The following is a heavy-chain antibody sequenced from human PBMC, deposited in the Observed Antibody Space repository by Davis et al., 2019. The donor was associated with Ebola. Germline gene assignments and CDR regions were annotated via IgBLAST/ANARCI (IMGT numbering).Heavy chain of an antibody. CDR3: AKDKAVAGLYYFDY. CDR2: ISYDGSNK. CDR1: GFTFSSYG. D-gene: IGHD6-19*01. V-gene: IGHV3-30*18. J-gene: IGHJ4*02. Sequence: GESLKISCAASGFTFSSYGMHWVRQAPGKGLEWVAVISYDGSNKYYADSVKGRFTISRDNAKNSLYLQMNSLRAEDTALYYCAKDKAVAGLYYFDYWGQGTLVTVSS.